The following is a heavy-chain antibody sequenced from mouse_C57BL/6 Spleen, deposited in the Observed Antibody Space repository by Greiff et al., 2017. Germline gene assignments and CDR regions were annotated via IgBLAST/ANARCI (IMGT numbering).Heavy chain of an antibody. CDR2: INPYNGTT. CDR1: GYSFTDYN. D-gene: IGHD2-3*01. J-gene: IGHJ2*01. V-gene: IGHV1-39*01. Sequence: EVKLQESGPELVKPGASVKISCKASGYSFTDYNMNWVKQSNGKSLEWIGEINPYNGTTRYNQKFKGKATLTVDQSSSTAYMQLNSLTSKDTAVYYCAKKWEGYYVYFDYWGQGTTLTVSS. CDR3: AKKWEGYYVYFDY.